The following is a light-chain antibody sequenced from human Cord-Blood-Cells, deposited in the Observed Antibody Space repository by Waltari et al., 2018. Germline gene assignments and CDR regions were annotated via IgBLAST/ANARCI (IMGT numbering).Light chain of an antibody. CDR1: QSVSSSY. CDR3: QQYGSSPCT. J-gene: IGKJ1*01. CDR2: GAS. Sequence: EIVLTQSPGTLSLSPGERATLSCRASQSVSSSYLAWYQQKPGPAPRLLIYGASSRATGIPDRFSGSGSGTDFPLTISRLEPEDFAVYYCQQYGSSPCTFGQGTKVEIK. V-gene: IGKV3-20*01.